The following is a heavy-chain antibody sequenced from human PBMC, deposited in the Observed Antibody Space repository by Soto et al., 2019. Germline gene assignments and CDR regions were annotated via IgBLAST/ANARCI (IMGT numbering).Heavy chain of an antibody. CDR2: IYYSGST. Sequence: SETLSLTCTVSGGSISSGDYYWIWIRHPPGKGLEWIGYIYYSGSTYYNPSLKSRVTISVDTSKNQFSLKLSSVTAADTAVYYCARNYDYVWGSYRYSPNFDYWGQGTLVTVSS. D-gene: IGHD3-16*02. V-gene: IGHV4-30-4*01. J-gene: IGHJ4*02. CDR1: GGSISSGDYY. CDR3: ARNYDYVWGSYRYSPNFDY.